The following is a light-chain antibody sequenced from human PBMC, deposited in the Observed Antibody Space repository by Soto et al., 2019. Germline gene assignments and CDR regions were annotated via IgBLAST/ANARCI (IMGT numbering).Light chain of an antibody. CDR3: QKYGGSPIN. Sequence: EVVLTPSPGTLSFSPLCRANLSFRASQSVSRRLAWYQQRPGQSPRLLISGASMRASGVPVRFIGSGSGTDFTLTITRLEPEDFAVYYCQKYGGSPINFGLGTRLEIK. CDR1: QSVSRR. V-gene: IGKV3-20*01. J-gene: IGKJ5*01. CDR2: GAS.